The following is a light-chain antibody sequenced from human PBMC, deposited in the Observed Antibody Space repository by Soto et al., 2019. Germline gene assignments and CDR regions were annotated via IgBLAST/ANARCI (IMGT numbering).Light chain of an antibody. CDR1: QTISGTY. J-gene: IGKJ1*01. V-gene: IGKV3-20*01. Sequence: EIVLTKSPCTLPLSPGERATLSCRASQTISGTYLAWYQQKPGQAPRHLNYSSSSRAAGVSDRFSGSGSGTDFSLTISRLEPEDFAMYYCQQYGRSPTWTFGQGTKVDIK. CDR2: SSS. CDR3: QQYGRSPTWT.